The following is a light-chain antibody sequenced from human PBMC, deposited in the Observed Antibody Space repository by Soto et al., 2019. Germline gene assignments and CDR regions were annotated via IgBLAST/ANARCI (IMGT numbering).Light chain of an antibody. Sequence: DIHMTQSPSTLSASVGDRVTITCRASQNINSWLAWYQQKPGKAPKLLIYEASSLEKGVPARFGGSGSGTEFTLTISSLQPDDFATYYCQQYNSYSWTFGQGTKVDI. CDR2: EAS. CDR1: QNINSW. J-gene: IGKJ1*01. CDR3: QQYNSYSWT. V-gene: IGKV1-5*03.